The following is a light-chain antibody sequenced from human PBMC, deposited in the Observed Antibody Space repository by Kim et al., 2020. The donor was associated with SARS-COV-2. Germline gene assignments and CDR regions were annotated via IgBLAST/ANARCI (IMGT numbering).Light chain of an antibody. J-gene: IGKJ1*01. CDR1: QGISNY. V-gene: IGKV1-17*03. CDR2: AAS. CDR3: LQHYNYPWT. Sequence: ASAGDRFTITCRASQGISNYLAWFQQKPGKVPERLIYAASSLQSGVPSRFSGSGSGTEFTLTISCLQPEDFATYYCLQHYNYPWTFGQGTKVDIK.